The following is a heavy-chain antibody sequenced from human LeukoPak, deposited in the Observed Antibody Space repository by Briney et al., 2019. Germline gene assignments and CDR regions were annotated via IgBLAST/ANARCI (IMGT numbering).Heavy chain of an antibody. CDR2: MNPNSGNT. D-gene: IGHD3-3*01. CDR3: AGSRYYTRWFDP. J-gene: IGHJ5*02. CDR1: GYTYTSYD. Sequence: ASVKVSCKASGYTYTSYDINWVRQATGQGVERMGWMNPNSGNTGYAQKFQGRVTMTRNTSISTAYMELSSLRSEDTAVYYCAGSRYYTRWFDPWGQGTLVTVSS. V-gene: IGHV1-8*01.